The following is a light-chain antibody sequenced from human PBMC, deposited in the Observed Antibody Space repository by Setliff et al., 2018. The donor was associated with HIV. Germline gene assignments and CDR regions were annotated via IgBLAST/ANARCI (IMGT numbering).Light chain of an antibody. CDR3: SSYAGSNNYV. V-gene: IGLV2-8*01. CDR1: NSDIGAYNY. J-gene: IGLJ1*01. CDR2: EVS. Sequence: QSALTQPASVSGSPGQSITISCTGTNSDIGAYNYVSWYQQHPGKAPKVMIYEVSKRPSGVPDRFSGSKSGNTASLTVSGLQAEDEADYYCSSYAGSNNYVFGTGTKVTVL.